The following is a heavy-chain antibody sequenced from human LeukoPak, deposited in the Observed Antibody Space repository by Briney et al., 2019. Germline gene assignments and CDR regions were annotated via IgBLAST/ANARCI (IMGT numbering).Heavy chain of an antibody. D-gene: IGHD3-9*01. Sequence: ASVKVSCKASGYTFTGYYMHRVRQAPGQGLEWMGWINPNSGGTNYAQKFQGRVTMTRDTSISTAYMELSRLRSDDTAVYYCARGPTRALRYFDWLPNYWGQGTLVTVSS. CDR1: GYTFTGYY. J-gene: IGHJ4*02. CDR2: INPNSGGT. CDR3: ARGPTRALRYFDWLPNY. V-gene: IGHV1-2*02.